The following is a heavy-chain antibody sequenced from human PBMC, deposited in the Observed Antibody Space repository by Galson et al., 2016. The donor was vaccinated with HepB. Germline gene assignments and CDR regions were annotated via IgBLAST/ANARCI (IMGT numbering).Heavy chain of an antibody. V-gene: IGHV3-21*01. CDR2: ITYNSDI. CDR1: GFAFSSYS. D-gene: IGHD3-10*01. CDR3: ARDYYGHRSDY. J-gene: IGHJ4*02. Sequence: SLRLSCAASGFAFSSYSMNWVRQAPGKGLEWVSSITYNSDIFYADSLKGRFTISRDNAKNSLYLQMNSLRAEDTAVYYCARDYYGHRSDYWGQGTLVTVSS.